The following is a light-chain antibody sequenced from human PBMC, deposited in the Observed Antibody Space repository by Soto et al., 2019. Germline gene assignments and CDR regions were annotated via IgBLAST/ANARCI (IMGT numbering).Light chain of an antibody. CDR2: LNSDGSH. CDR3: QTWGTGIVV. J-gene: IGLJ2*01. Sequence: QPVLTQSPSASASLGASVKLTCTLSSGHSRYAIAWHQQQPEKGPRYLMLLNSDGSHNKGDGIPDRFSGSSSGAERYLTISSLQSEDEADYYCQTWGTGIVVFGGGTKVTVL. CDR1: SGHSRYA. V-gene: IGLV4-69*01.